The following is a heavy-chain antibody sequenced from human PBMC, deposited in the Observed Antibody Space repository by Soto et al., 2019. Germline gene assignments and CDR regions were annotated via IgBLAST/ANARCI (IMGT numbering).Heavy chain of an antibody. Sequence: SVKVSCKASGGTFSSYAISWVRQAPGQGLEWMGGIIPIFGTANYAQKFQGRVTITADKSTGTAYMELSSLRSEDTAVYYCARARTSIAAQEAFDPWGQGTLVTVSS. CDR3: ARARTSIAAQEAFDP. CDR1: GGTFSSYA. CDR2: IIPIFGTA. V-gene: IGHV1-69*06. J-gene: IGHJ5*02. D-gene: IGHD6-6*01.